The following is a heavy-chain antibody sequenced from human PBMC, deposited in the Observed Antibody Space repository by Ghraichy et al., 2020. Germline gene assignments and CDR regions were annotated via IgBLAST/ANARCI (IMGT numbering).Heavy chain of an antibody. Sequence: SQTLSLTCDISGDSVSSNSAAWNWIRQSPSRGLEWLGRTYYRSKWYNDYAVSVKSRISINPDTSKNQFSLQLNSVTPEDTAVYYCARDHNSPQTTVVTPGSYYYGMDVWGQGTTVTFSS. J-gene: IGHJ6*02. V-gene: IGHV6-1*01. CDR1: GDSVSSNSAA. D-gene: IGHD4-23*01. CDR3: ARDHNSPQTTVVTPGSYYYGMDV. CDR2: TYYRSKWYN.